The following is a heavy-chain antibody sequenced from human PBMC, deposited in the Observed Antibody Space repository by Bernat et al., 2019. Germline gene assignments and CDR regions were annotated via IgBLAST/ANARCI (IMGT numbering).Heavy chain of an antibody. CDR3: AKDRRVVTGVGRQKLDH. CDR1: GFTFSNYA. Sequence: EVQLLESGGGLVQPGGSLRLSCAASGFTFSNYAMSWVRRAPGKGLEWVSTLSGSGDSTYYADSVKGRFTISRDNSKNTLFLQMNSLRAEDTALYYCAKDRRVVTGVGRQKLDHWGQGSLVTVSS. CDR2: LSGSGDST. J-gene: IGHJ5*02. D-gene: IGHD2-21*02. V-gene: IGHV3-23*01.